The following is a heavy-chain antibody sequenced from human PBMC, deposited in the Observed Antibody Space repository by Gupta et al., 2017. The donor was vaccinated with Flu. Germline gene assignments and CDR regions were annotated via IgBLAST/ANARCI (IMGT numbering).Heavy chain of an antibody. CDR2: ISSSSSYI. CDR1: GHSFISYS. Sequence: EVQLVESGGGLVKPGGSLQLSCVASGHSFISYSVNWVCQAPGQGLEWVSFISSSSSYIYYADSVKCRFTISRDNAKNSLYLQMNNLRAEDTAVYYCARAWEARGYFDYWGQGSLVTVS. CDR3: ARAWEARGYFDY. V-gene: IGHV3-21*01. D-gene: IGHD1-26*01. J-gene: IGHJ4*02.